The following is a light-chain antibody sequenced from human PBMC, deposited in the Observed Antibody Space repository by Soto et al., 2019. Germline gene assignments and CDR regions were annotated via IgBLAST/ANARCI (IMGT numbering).Light chain of an antibody. Sequence: QSALTQPASVSGSPGQSITIACTGTSSDVGGYNYVSWYQQHPGKAPKVMIYEVSHRPSGVSARFSGSKSGNTASLTISGLQAEDEADYYCSSYTTSSTLVVFGGGTKLTVL. CDR3: SSYTTSSTLVV. J-gene: IGLJ2*01. CDR1: SSDVGGYNY. CDR2: EVS. V-gene: IGLV2-14*01.